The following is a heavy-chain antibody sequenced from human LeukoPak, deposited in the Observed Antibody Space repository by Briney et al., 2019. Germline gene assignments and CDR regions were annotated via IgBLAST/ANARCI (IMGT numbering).Heavy chain of an antibody. CDR2: INPGNGNT. CDR1: GYTFTSYP. V-gene: IGHV1-3*01. D-gene: IGHD2-2*01. Sequence: ASVKVSCKASGYTFTSYPIHWVRQAPGQRLEWMGWINPGNGNTKYSQKFQGRVTITADESTRTAYMELSSLRSEDTAVYYCARAGQSLGYCSTTSCYYNYWGQGTLVTVSS. CDR3: ARAGQSLGYCSTTSCYYNY. J-gene: IGHJ4*02.